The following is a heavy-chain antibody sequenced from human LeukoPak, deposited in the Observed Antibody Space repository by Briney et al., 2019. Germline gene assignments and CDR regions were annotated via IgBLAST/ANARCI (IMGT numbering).Heavy chain of an antibody. CDR2: ISGSGGST. J-gene: IGHJ4*02. V-gene: IGHV3-23*01. CDR3: AKGVNRYYDFWSHSPPSDY. Sequence: PGGSLRLSCAASGFTFTNFAIQWVRQAPGKGVEWVSDISGSGGSTYYADSVKGRFTISRDNAKNTLYLQMNSLRAEDTAVYYCAKGVNRYYDFWSHSPPSDYWGQGTLVTVSS. CDR1: GFTFTNFA. D-gene: IGHD3-3*01.